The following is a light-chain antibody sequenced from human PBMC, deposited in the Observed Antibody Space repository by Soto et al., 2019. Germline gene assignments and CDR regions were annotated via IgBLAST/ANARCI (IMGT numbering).Light chain of an antibody. Sequence: DIQMTQSPSSLSASVGDRVSITCQASQDIRTSLSWFQQKPGRAPKLLIYGASYLETGVPSRFRGXGSGTDFXFTISSLQPXXIATYYCQHYHNLPPFTFGPGTRVDVK. CDR1: QDIRTS. V-gene: IGKV1-33*01. J-gene: IGKJ3*01. CDR3: QHYHNLPPFT. CDR2: GAS.